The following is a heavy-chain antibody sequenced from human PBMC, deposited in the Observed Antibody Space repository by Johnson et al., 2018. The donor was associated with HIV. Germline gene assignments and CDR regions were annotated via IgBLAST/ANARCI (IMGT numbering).Heavy chain of an antibody. J-gene: IGHJ3*02. CDR2: IGTAGDT. V-gene: IGHV3-13*01. CDR1: GFTFSSYA. CDR3: ARGPPYYDSSGGYAFDI. Sequence: GGGVVQPGRSLRLSCAASGFTFSSYAMHWVRRATGKGLEWVSAIGTAGDTYYPDSVKGRFTISSENAKNSLYLQMNSLRAGDTAVYYCARGPPYYDSSGGYAFDIWGQGTVVAVSS. D-gene: IGHD3-22*01.